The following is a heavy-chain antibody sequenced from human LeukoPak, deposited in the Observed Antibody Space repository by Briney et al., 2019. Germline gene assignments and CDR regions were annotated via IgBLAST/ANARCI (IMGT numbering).Heavy chain of an antibody. Sequence: PGGSLRLSCAASGFTFSSYGMHWVRQAPGKGLEWVAFIRYDGSNKYYADSVKGRFTISRDNSKNTLYLQMNSLRAEDTAVYYCAKDAYCSGGSCFSYYYMDVWGKGTTVTIS. V-gene: IGHV3-30*02. CDR2: IRYDGSNK. D-gene: IGHD2-15*01. CDR3: AKDAYCSGGSCFSYYYMDV. J-gene: IGHJ6*03. CDR1: GFTFSSYG.